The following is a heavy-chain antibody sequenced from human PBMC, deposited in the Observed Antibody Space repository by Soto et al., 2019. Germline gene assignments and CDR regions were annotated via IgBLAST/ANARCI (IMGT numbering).Heavy chain of an antibody. D-gene: IGHD6-6*01. Sequence: LRLSCSASGFTFPSYTMSWVRLAPGKGLEWVSGINSGNGPTYYADSVTGRFTISRDNSRNTLYLQMNSLRVEDMAVYYCARRARPDFYYMDVWGKGTTVTVSS. CDR3: ARRARPDFYYMDV. CDR1: GFTFPSYT. CDR2: INSGNGPT. V-gene: IGHV3-23*01. J-gene: IGHJ6*03.